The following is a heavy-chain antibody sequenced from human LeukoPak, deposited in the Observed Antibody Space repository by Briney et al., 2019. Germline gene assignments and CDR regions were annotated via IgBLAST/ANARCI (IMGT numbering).Heavy chain of an antibody. CDR1: GFTFSSYA. J-gene: IGHJ6*03. V-gene: IGHV3-30*01. CDR2: KSYDGSNK. D-gene: IGHD6-6*01. CDR3: ARARYSSSCTDYYYYYMDV. Sequence: GGSLRLSCAASGFTFSSYAMHWVRQAPGKGLEWVAVKSYDGSNKYYADSVKGRFTISRDNSKNTLYLQMNSLRAEDTAVYYCARARYSSSCTDYYYYYMDVWGKGTTVTVSS.